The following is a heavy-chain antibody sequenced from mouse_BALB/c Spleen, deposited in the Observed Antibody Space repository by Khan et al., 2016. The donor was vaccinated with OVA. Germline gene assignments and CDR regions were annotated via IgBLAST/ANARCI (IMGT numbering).Heavy chain of an antibody. CDR2: ISYSGST. CDR1: GYSITSDYA. V-gene: IGHV3-2*02. J-gene: IGHJ1*01. D-gene: IGHD1-1*01. Sequence: EVQLQESGPGLVKPSQSLSLTCTVTGYSITSDYACNWIRQFPGNQLEWMGNISYSGSTSYNPSLKSRISITRDTSNNPFFLQLNSVTTEDTATYYCARRYYDGHWYFADWGAGTTVTVSA. CDR3: ARRYYDGHWYFAD.